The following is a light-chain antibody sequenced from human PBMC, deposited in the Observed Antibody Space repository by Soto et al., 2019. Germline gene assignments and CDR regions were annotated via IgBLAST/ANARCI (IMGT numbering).Light chain of an antibody. V-gene: IGKV3-20*01. Sequence: EIVLTQSPGTLSLSPGERATLSCRASQSVSSDYLAWYQQKPGQTPKVLIYRASSRATGIPDRFSGSGSGTDFTLTISRLEPEDFAVYYCHHYGSSPYTFGLGTKLEIK. CDR3: HHYGSSPYT. J-gene: IGKJ2*01. CDR2: RAS. CDR1: QSVSSDY.